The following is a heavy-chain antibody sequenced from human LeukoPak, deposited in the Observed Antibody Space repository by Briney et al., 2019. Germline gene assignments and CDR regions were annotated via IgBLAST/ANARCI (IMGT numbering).Heavy chain of an antibody. Sequence: GGSLRLSCAASGFTLSSYAMHWVRQAPGKGLEWVAVIWYDGSNKYYADSVKGRFTISRDNSKNTLYLQMNSLRAEDTAVYYCARDRGLQRFDYWGQGTLVTVSS. J-gene: IGHJ4*02. V-gene: IGHV3-33*08. CDR1: GFTLSSYA. D-gene: IGHD1-26*01. CDR2: IWYDGSNK. CDR3: ARDRGLQRFDY.